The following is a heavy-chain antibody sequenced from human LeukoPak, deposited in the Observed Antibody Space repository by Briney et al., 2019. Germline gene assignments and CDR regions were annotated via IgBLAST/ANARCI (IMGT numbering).Heavy chain of an antibody. CDR3: ARELVSLGTGYFDL. J-gene: IGHJ2*01. D-gene: IGHD7-27*01. CDR1: GFTFGTYG. CDR2: ITGSSTWT. V-gene: IGHV3-23*01. Sequence: GGPLRLSCEASGFTFGTYGMTWVRQAPGKGLEWVSGITGSSTWTYYADSVRGRFTISRDNSKNTLHLQMNNVTADDSAIYYCARELVSLGTGYFDLWGRGTLVTVSS.